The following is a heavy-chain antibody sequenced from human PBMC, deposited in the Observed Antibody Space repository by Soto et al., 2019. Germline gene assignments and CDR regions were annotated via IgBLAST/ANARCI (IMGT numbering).Heavy chain of an antibody. Sequence: GGSLRLSCAASGFTFSDFYMSWIRQAPGKGLEWVSYISNSGSTIYYADSVKGRFTISRDNAKNSLYLQMNSLRAEDTAVYYCASRYSYCNSTSCYEDYYYYMDVWGKGTTVTVSS. J-gene: IGHJ6*03. V-gene: IGHV3-11*01. CDR1: GFTFSDFY. D-gene: IGHD2-2*01. CDR2: ISNSGSTI. CDR3: ASRYSYCNSTSCYEDYYYYMDV.